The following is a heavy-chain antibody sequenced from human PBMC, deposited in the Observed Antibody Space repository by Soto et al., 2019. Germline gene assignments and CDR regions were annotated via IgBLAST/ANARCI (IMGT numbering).Heavy chain of an antibody. J-gene: IGHJ4*02. D-gene: IGHD6-13*01. CDR1: GGSISSGGYY. V-gene: IGHV4-31*03. CDR3: ARDRAGALYFDY. CDR2: IYYSGST. Sequence: QVQLQESGPGLVKPSQTLSLTCTVSGGSISSGGYYWSWIRQHPGKGLEWIGYIYYSGSTYYNPSLKSRVTISVDTSKNQFSLKLSSVIAADTAVYYCARDRAGALYFDYWGQGTLVTVSS.